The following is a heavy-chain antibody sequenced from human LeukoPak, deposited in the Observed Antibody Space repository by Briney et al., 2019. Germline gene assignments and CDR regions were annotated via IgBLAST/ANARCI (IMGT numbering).Heavy chain of an antibody. D-gene: IGHD3-22*01. CDR1: GGSISSGGYY. J-gene: IGHJ3*02. Sequence: SETLSLTCTVSGGSISSGGYYWSWIRQPPGKGLEWIGYIYHSGSTYYNPSLKSRVTISVDTSKNQFSLKLSSVTAADTAVYYCARFHPYYYDSSGINAFDIWDQGTMVTVSS. CDR2: IYHSGST. V-gene: IGHV4-30-2*01. CDR3: ARFHPYYYDSSGINAFDI.